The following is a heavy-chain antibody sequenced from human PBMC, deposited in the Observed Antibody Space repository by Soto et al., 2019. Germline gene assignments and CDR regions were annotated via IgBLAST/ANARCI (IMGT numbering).Heavy chain of an antibody. CDR3: ARVDTAMVRAIDY. Sequence: PGGSLRLSCAASGFTFSDYYMSWIRQAPGKGLEWVSYISSSGSTIYYADSVKGRFTISRDNAKNSLYLQMNSLRAEDTAVYYCARVDTAMVRAIDYWGQGTLVTVSS. J-gene: IGHJ4*02. CDR1: GFTFSDYY. D-gene: IGHD5-18*01. CDR2: ISSSGSTI. V-gene: IGHV3-11*01.